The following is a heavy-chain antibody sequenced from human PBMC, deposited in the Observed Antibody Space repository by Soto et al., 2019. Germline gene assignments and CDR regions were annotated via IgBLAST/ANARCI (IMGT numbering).Heavy chain of an antibody. CDR1: GFSLSTHTVG. CDR2: IYWDGDK. CDR3: ARIVTFDHRGYNFEF. Sequence: QITLKESGPTLVKPTQTLTPTCTFSGFSLSTHTVGVAWMRQPPGKALEWLALIYWDGDKSYSPALKSRLTITQDASKDQVVLTISDMDPVDTATYFCARIVTFDHRGYNFEFWGQGILVTVSS. D-gene: IGHD3-22*01. V-gene: IGHV2-5*02. J-gene: IGHJ4*02.